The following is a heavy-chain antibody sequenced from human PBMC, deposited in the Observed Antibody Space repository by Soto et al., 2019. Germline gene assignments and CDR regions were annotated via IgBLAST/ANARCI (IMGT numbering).Heavy chain of an antibody. V-gene: IGHV4-39*01. J-gene: IGHJ5*02. CDR2: VYYTETT. Sequence: SETLSLTCSLSGGSISSSDHFWVWIRQTPGQGLEWVGSVYYTETTYYNPSLKSPVTISVETYRNTFSLQANSVNAADTAIYYCARQRDIYTNMLIKSFDRWGQGKLVTVSS. D-gene: IGHD3-10*02. CDR3: ARQRDIYTNMLIKSFDR. CDR1: GGSISSSDHF.